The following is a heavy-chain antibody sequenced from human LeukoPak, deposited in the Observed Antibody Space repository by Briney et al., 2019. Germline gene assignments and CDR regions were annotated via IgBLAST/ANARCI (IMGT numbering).Heavy chain of an antibody. CDR3: ARDADLQPLGY. CDR2: IYYSGST. J-gene: IGHJ4*02. V-gene: IGHV4-61*01. Sequence: SETLSLTCTVSGGSVSSGSYYWSWIRQPPGKGLEWIGYIYYSGSTNYNPSLKGRVTISVDTSKNQCSLKLNSVTAADTAVYYCARDADLQPLGYWGQGTLVTVSS. D-gene: IGHD4-11*01. CDR1: GGSVSSGSYY.